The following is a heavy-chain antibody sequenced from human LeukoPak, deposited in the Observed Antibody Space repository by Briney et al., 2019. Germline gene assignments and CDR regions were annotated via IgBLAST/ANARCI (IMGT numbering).Heavy chain of an antibody. CDR1: GYSFTSYW. V-gene: IGHV5-51*01. Sequence: PGESLKISCKGSGYSFTSYWIGWVRQMPGKGLEWMGIIYPGDSDTRYSPSFQGQVTISADKSISTAYLQWSSLKASDTAMYYCASPTYYYGSGSYKAFDIWGQGTMVTVSS. D-gene: IGHD3-10*01. CDR3: ASPTYYYGSGSYKAFDI. CDR2: IYPGDSDT. J-gene: IGHJ3*02.